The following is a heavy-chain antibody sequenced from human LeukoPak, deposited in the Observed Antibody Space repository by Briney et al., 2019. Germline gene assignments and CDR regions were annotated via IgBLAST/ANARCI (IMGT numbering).Heavy chain of an antibody. J-gene: IGHJ4*02. Sequence: ASVKVSCKASGYTFTGYYMHWVRQAPGQGLEWMGWINPNSGGTNYAQKFQGRVTMTRDTSISTAYMELSRLRSDDTAVYYCARAGTRFLEWSPRSYFDYWGQGTLVTVSS. CDR1: GYTFTGYY. CDR2: INPNSGGT. CDR3: ARAGTRFLEWSPRSYFDY. V-gene: IGHV1-2*02. D-gene: IGHD3-3*01.